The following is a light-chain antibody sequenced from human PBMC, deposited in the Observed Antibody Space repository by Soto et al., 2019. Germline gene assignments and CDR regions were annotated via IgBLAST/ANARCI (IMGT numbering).Light chain of an antibody. CDR1: QSVSSN. J-gene: IGKJ1*01. CDR3: QQYGSSGT. V-gene: IGKV3-20*01. Sequence: ESVMTQAPATLSVSLLERATLSCSASQSVSSNLAWYQQKPGQAPRLLIYGASSRATGIPDRFSGSGSGTDFTLTISRLEPEDFAVYYCQQYGSSGTFGQGTKVDI. CDR2: GAS.